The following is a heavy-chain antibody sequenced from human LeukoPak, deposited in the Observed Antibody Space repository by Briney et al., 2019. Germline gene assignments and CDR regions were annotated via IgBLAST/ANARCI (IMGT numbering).Heavy chain of an antibody. D-gene: IGHD3-3*01. J-gene: IGHJ4*02. CDR2: INPNSGGT. Sequence: ASVKVSCKASGYTFTGSYIHWVRQAPGQGLEWMGWINPNSGGTNYAQKFQGRVTMTRDTSISTAYMELSRLRSDDTAVYYCASGLYDFWSGYYTDWGQGTLVTVSS. CDR1: GYTFTGSY. CDR3: ASGLYDFWSGYYTD. V-gene: IGHV1-2*02.